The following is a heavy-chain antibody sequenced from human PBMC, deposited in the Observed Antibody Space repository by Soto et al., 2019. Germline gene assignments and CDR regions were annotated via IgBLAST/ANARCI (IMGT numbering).Heavy chain of an antibody. Sequence: QVQLVESGGGVVQPGRSLRLSCAASGFTFSHYAMHWVRQAPGKGVVWVALMSYDGSNEYYADSVKGRFTTSRDNSKNTLYVQMNSLRAEDTALYYCAKDGSHNFDYWGQGTLVTVSS. CDR1: GFTFSHYA. V-gene: IGHV3-30*18. CDR3: AKDGSHNFDY. CDR2: MSYDGSNE. D-gene: IGHD1-26*01. J-gene: IGHJ4*02.